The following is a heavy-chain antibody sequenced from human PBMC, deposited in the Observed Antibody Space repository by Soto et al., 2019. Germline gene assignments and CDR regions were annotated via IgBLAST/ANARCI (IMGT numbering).Heavy chain of an antibody. Sequence: SETLSLTCTVSTASISSYSWSWIRQPPGKGLEWIGYVYNSGSTIYNPSLKSRVTISLDTSKNQFSLRLTSVTAADTAVYYCAGDYASGSSRFDYWGQGALVTVSS. CDR2: VYNSGST. CDR1: TASISSYS. J-gene: IGHJ4*02. V-gene: IGHV4-59*01. CDR3: AGDYASGSSRFDY. D-gene: IGHD3-10*01.